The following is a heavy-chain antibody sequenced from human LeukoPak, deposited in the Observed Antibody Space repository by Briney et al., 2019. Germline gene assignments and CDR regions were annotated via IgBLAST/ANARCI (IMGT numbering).Heavy chain of an antibody. CDR1: GFTFSSYG. CDR3: AKDGGDVGIVVVAASYFDY. CDR2: ISYDGSNK. Sequence: PGGSLRLSCAASGFTFSSYGMHWVRQAPGKGLEWVAVISYDGSNKYYADSVKGRFTISRDNSKNTLYLQMNSLRAEDTAVYYCAKDGGDVGIVVVAASYFDYWGQGTLVTVSS. J-gene: IGHJ4*02. V-gene: IGHV3-30*18. D-gene: IGHD2-15*01.